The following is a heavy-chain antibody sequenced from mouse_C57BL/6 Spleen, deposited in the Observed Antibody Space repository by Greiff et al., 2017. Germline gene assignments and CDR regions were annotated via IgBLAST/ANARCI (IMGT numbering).Heavy chain of an antibody. D-gene: IGHD1-1*01. CDR2: IYLGNGYT. Sequence: EVKLQESGAELVRPGSSVKMSCKTSGYTFTSYGITWVKQRPGQGLEWIGYIYLGNGYTEYNEKFKGKATLTSDTSSSTAYMQLSSLTSEDSAIYLCARTGCGSSYSFLDYAMDYWGQGTSVTVSS. CDR1: GYTFTSYG. J-gene: IGHJ4*01. V-gene: IGHV1-58*01. CDR3: ARTGCGSSYSFLDYAMDY.